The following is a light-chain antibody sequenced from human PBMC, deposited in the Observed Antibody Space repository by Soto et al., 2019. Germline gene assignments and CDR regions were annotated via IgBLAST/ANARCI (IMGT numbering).Light chain of an antibody. CDR3: QKYNSASST. CDR2: AAS. Sequence: DIQMTQSPSSLSASVGDRVTITCRASQGISTYLAWYQQKPGKVPKLLIYAASTLQSGVPSRFSGSGSGTDFTLTISSLQPEDVATYYCQKYNSASSTFGQGTKVEIK. CDR1: QGISTY. V-gene: IGKV1-27*01. J-gene: IGKJ1*01.